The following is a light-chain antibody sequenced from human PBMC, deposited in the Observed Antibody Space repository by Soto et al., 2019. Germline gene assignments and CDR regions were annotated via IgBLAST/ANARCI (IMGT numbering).Light chain of an antibody. CDR1: QTISSW. CDR2: KAS. J-gene: IGKJ1*01. Sequence: DIQMNNSPSTLSGSVGDRVTITCRASQTISSWLAWYQQKPGKAPKLLIYKASTLKSGVPSRFSGSGSGTDFTLTISSLQPDDFATYYCQHYNCYSEAFGQGTKVDIK. V-gene: IGKV1-5*03. CDR3: QHYNCYSEA.